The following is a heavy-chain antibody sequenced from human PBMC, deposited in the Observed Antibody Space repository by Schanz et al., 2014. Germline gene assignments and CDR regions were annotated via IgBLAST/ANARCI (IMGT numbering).Heavy chain of an antibody. Sequence: ESGGGVVQPGTSLILSCSVSGFSLNTYGIHWFRQPAGKGLEWVAVIWNNGVTKYYADSVKGRFTISRDNAKNSLYLQMNSLRAEDTALYYCAIIGVMVAVAGTRADYWGQGTLVTVSS. V-gene: IGHV3-33*03. J-gene: IGHJ4*02. CDR1: GFSLNTYG. D-gene: IGHD6-19*01. CDR3: AIIGVMVAVAGTRADY. CDR2: IWNNGVTK.